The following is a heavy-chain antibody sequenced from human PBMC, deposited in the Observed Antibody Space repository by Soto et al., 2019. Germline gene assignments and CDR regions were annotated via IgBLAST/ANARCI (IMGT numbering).Heavy chain of an antibody. D-gene: IGHD4-17*01. V-gene: IGHV4-31*03. J-gene: IGHJ5*02. CDR3: ARATRTTWFDP. CDR2: IYYSGNT. CDR1: GGSVSSGGYY. Sequence: QVQLQESGPGLVKPSQTLSLTCTVSGGSVSSGGYYWTWIRQHPGKGLEWIGYIYYSGNTYYNSSLNGRVSISVDTSKNQFSLDLSSVTAADTAVYYCARATRTTWFDPWGQGTLVTVSS.